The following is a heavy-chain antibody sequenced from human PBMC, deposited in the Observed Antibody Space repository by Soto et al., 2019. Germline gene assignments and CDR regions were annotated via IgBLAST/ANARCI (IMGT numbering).Heavy chain of an antibody. V-gene: IGHV3-23*01. Sequence: GESLRLSCAASGFTFSIYAMNWVRQAPGKGLEWVSALSASGGSTYYADSVKGRFTISRDNCKNTLYLQMDSLRAEDTAVYHCSKAGTRSYFDYWGQGALVTVSS. CDR3: SKAGTRSYFDY. J-gene: IGHJ4*01. CDR2: LSASGGST. CDR1: GFTFSIYA. D-gene: IGHD1-1*01.